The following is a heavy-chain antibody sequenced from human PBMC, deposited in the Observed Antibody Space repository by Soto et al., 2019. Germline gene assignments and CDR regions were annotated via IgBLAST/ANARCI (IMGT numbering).Heavy chain of an antibody. V-gene: IGHV3-11*01. D-gene: IGHD2-15*01. J-gene: IGHJ4*02. CDR2: ISDGGRAM. CDR3: ERERVVGSGGHTNDY. Sequence: QVQLVESGGGLVKPGGSLRLSCAASGFTFSDYYMTWIRQAPGKGLEWVSCISDGGRAMYYADSVKGRFTISRDNADNSLSLQMNSLRAEDTAVDYCERERVVGSGGHTNDYWGQGSLVTVSS. CDR1: GFTFSDYY.